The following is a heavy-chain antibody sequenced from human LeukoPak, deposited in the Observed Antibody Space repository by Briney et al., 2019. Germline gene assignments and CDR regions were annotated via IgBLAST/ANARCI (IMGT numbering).Heavy chain of an antibody. CDR1: GYTFTSYS. J-gene: IGHJ3*02. Sequence: GASVKVSCKASGYTFTSYSINWVRQAPGQGLEWMAWISAYNGNTNYAQKFQGRVTLTRDTSTCTAYMELRSLRSDDTAVYFCARGMSGYTEDPFDIWGQGTVVTVSS. D-gene: IGHD2-2*02. CDR2: ISAYNGNT. CDR3: ARGMSGYTEDPFDI. V-gene: IGHV1-18*01.